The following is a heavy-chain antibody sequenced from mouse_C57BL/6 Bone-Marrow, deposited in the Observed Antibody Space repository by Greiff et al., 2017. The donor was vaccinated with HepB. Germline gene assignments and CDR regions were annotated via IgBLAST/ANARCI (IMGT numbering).Heavy chain of an antibody. CDR1: GYAFTNYL. Sequence: QVQLQQSGAELVRPGTSVKVSCKASGYAFTNYLIEWVKQRPGQGLEWIGVINPGSGGTNYNEKFKGKATLTADKSSSTAYMQLSSLTSEDSAVYFCALYGNHWYFDVWGTETTVTVSS. CDR2: INPGSGGT. J-gene: IGHJ1*03. V-gene: IGHV1-54*01. D-gene: IGHD2-1*01. CDR3: ALYGNHWYFDV.